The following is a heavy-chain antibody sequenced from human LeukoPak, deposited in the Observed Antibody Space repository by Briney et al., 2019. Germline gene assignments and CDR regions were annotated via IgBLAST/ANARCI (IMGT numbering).Heavy chain of an antibody. J-gene: IGHJ4*02. CDR1: GYTFTSYG. V-gene: IGHV1-18*01. D-gene: IGHD6-13*01. CDR2: ISAYNGNT. Sequence: ASVKGSCKASGYTFTSYGISWVRQAPGQGLKWMGWISAYNGNTNYAQKLQGRVTMTTDTSTSTAYMELRSLRSDDTAVYYCARAGIAAAGPRSPFDYWGQGTLVTVSS. CDR3: ARAGIAAAGPRSPFDY.